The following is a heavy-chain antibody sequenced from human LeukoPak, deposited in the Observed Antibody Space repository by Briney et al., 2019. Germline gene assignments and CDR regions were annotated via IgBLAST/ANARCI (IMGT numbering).Heavy chain of an antibody. V-gene: IGHV1-2*02. CDR1: GYTFTRYY. CDR3: ARDPEVGATIGDI. D-gene: IGHD1-26*01. Sequence: ASVKVSCKASGYTFTRYYMHWVRQAPGQGLEWMGWINPNSGDTNYAQKFQGRVTMTRDTSISTAYMEVSRLRSADTSVYYCARDPEVGATIGDIWGQGTLVTVSS. J-gene: IGHJ4*02. CDR2: INPNSGDT.